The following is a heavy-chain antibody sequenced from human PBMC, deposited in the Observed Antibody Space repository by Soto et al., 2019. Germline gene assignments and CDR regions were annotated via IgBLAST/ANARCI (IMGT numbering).Heavy chain of an antibody. J-gene: IGHJ6*02. Sequence: QVQLVQSGAEVKKPGSSVKVSCKASGGTFSSYAISWVRHAPGQGLEWMGGIIPIFGTANYAQKFQGRVTITADEYTSTAYMELSSLRSEDTAVYYCARGPSPGRGVVPAAIHDYYYYGMDVWGQGTTVTVSS. D-gene: IGHD2-2*01. CDR3: ARGPSPGRGVVPAAIHDYYYYGMDV. V-gene: IGHV1-69*01. CDR2: IIPIFGTA. CDR1: GGTFSSYA.